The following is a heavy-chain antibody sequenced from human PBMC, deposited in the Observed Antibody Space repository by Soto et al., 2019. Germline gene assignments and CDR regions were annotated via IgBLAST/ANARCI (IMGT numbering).Heavy chain of an antibody. CDR1: GFTFSSYA. V-gene: IGHV3-23*01. Sequence: GGSLRLSCAASGFTFSSYAMSWVRQAPGKGLEWVSAISGSGGSTYYADSVKGRFTISRDNSKNTLYLQMNSLRAEDTAVYYCAKRGGAYYDILTGYYSYYYYYMDVWGKGTTVTVSS. D-gene: IGHD3-9*01. CDR3: AKRGGAYYDILTGYYSYYYYYMDV. J-gene: IGHJ6*03. CDR2: ISGSGGST.